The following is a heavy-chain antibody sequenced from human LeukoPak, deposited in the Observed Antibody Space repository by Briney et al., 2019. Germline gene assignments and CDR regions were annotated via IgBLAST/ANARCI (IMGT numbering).Heavy chain of an antibody. CDR3: ARVGAAPTNFDL. CDR2: IYTSGST. V-gene: IGHV4-4*07. D-gene: IGHD4/OR15-4a*01. Sequence: SETLSLTCTVSGGSISSYYWSWIRQPPGKGLEWIGRIYTSGSTNYNPSLKSRVTMSVDTSKNQFSLKLSSVTAADTAVYYCARVGAAPTNFDLWGRGTLVTVSS. J-gene: IGHJ2*01. CDR1: GGSISSYY.